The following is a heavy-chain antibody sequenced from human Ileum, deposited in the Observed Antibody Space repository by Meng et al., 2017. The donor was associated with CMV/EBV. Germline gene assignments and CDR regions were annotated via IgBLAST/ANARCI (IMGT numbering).Heavy chain of an antibody. CDR3: AEYMAGSMLDY. CDR2: IYYEGGT. Sequence: CTVSGDSIRRNNKYWGWIRRPRGKVLEWIGSIYYEGGTNDNPSLQSRVTISIDASKSQFSLKLSSVTAADTALYFCAEYMAGSMLDYWGQGILVTVSS. V-gene: IGHV4-39*01. J-gene: IGHJ4*02. CDR1: GDSIRRNNKY. D-gene: IGHD2/OR15-2a*01.